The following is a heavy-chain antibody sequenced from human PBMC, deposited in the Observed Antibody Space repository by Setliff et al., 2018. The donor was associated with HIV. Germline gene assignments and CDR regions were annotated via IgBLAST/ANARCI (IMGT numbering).Heavy chain of an antibody. CDR3: ATGGIAGAFDI. CDR1: GGSISSYY. CDR2: IYTSGST. J-gene: IGHJ3*02. Sequence: SSETLSLTCTVSGGSISSYYWSWIRQPPGKGLEWIGYIYTSGSTNYNPSLKSRVTISVDTSKNQFSLKLSSVTAADTAVYYCATGGIAGAFDIWGQGTMVTVSS. D-gene: IGHD2-21*01. V-gene: IGHV4-4*09.